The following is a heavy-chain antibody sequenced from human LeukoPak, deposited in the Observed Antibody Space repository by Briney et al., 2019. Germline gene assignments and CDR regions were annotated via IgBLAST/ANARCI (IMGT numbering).Heavy chain of an antibody. Sequence: PGGSLRLSCAASGFTFSSYAMSWVRQAPGKGLEWVSAISGSGGSTYYADSVKGRFTISRDNSKNTLYLQMNSLRAEDTAVYYCAKDGRYYGSGSYYGDDYWGQGTLVTVSS. D-gene: IGHD3-10*01. CDR1: GFTFSSYA. CDR3: AKDGRYYGSGSYYGDDY. J-gene: IGHJ4*02. CDR2: ISGSGGST. V-gene: IGHV3-23*01.